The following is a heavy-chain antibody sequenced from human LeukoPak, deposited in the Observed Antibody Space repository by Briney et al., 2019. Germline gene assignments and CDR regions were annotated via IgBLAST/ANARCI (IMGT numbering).Heavy chain of an antibody. V-gene: IGHV3-11*01. D-gene: IGHD3-22*01. CDR1: GFSFRDYY. CDR2: ISTSAGTI. J-gene: IGHJ4*02. CDR3: ARGAIDSSGFDFDY. Sequence: GESLRLSCAASGFSFRDYYMTWIRQAPGKGLEWISYISTSAGTIYYADSVKGRFTISRDNAKNSLYLQMNSLRAEDTAVYYCARGAIDSSGFDFDYWGQGTLVSVSS.